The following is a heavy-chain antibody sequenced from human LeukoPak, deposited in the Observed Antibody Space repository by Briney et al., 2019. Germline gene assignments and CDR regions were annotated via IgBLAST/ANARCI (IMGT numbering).Heavy chain of an antibody. CDR2: ISYDGTYK. V-gene: IGHV3-30*04. J-gene: IGHJ3*02. Sequence: PGRYLRLSCAASGFTFSSYSMHWVRQAPGKGLDWVTVISYDGTYKYYADSVKGRFTISRDNSENTLYLQMNSLRAEDTAVYYCAKDPNGDYIGAFDMWGQGTMVIVSS. D-gene: IGHD4-17*01. CDR1: GFTFSSYS. CDR3: AKDPNGDYIGAFDM.